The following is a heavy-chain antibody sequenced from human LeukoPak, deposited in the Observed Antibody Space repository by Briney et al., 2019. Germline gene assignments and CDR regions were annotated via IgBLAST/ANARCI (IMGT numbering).Heavy chain of an antibody. D-gene: IGHD5-18*01. CDR1: GYTFTSYG. CDR3: ARYSYGSVYYYYYMDV. CDR2: ISAYNGNT. J-gene: IGHJ6*03. Sequence: ASVKVSCKASGYTFTSYGISWVRQAPGQGLEWMGWISAYNGNTNYAQKLQGRVTMTTDTSTSTAYMELRSLRSDDTAVYYCARYSYGSVYYYYYMDVWGKGTTVTVSS. V-gene: IGHV1-18*01.